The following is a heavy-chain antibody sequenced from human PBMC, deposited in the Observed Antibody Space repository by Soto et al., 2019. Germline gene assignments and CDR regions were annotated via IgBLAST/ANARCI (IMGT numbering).Heavy chain of an antibody. Sequence: GGSLRLSCAASGFTFSSYAMHWVRQAPGKGLEWVAVISYDGSNKYYADSVKGRFTISRDNSKNTLYLQMNSLRAEDTAVYYCARWGQEYSSSSDDYYYGMDVWGQGTTVTVSS. J-gene: IGHJ6*02. V-gene: IGHV3-30-3*01. CDR2: ISYDGSNK. CDR1: GFTFSSYA. CDR3: ARWGQEYSSSSDDYYYGMDV. D-gene: IGHD6-6*01.